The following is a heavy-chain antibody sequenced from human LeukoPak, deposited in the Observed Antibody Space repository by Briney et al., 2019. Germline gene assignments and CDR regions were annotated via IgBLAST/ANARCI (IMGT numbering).Heavy chain of an antibody. D-gene: IGHD3-22*01. J-gene: IGHJ4*02. CDR2: ISGSGGST. CDR3: AKDPTYYYDSSGWYYFDY. V-gene: IGHV3-23*01. Sequence: PGGSLRLSCAASGFTFSSYAMSWVRQAPGKGLEWVSAISGSGGSTYYADSVQGRFTISRDNSKNTLYLQMNSLRAEDTAVYYCAKDPTYYYDSSGWYYFDYWGQGTLVTVSS. CDR1: GFTFSSYA.